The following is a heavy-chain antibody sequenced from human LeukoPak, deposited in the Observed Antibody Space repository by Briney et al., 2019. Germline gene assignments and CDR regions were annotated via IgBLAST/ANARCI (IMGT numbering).Heavy chain of an antibody. CDR2: ISCYNGDT. CDR1: GYTFSNHG. J-gene: IGHJ4*02. V-gene: IGHV1-18*01. CDR3: ARDPSNSSGYHAHFDS. Sequence: GASVKVSCKASGYTFSNHGISWVRQAPGQGLEWMGWISCYNGDTMYAQNVQGRVTMTKDTSTRTAYMELRSLRSDDTAMYYCARDPSNSSGYHAHFDSWGQGTLVTVSS. D-gene: IGHD3-22*01.